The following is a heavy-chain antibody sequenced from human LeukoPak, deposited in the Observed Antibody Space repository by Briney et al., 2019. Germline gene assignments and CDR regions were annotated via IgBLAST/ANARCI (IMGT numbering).Heavy chain of an antibody. CDR3: ASSYCTNGVCAYYYYYMDV. V-gene: IGHV1-2*02. D-gene: IGHD2-8*01. Sequence: GASVKVSCKASGYTFTGYYMHWVRQAPGQGLEWMGWINHISGGTNYAQKFQGRVTMTRDTSISTAYMELSRLRSDDTAVYYCASSYCTNGVCAYYYYYMDVWGKGTTVTVSS. CDR2: INHISGGT. J-gene: IGHJ6*03. CDR1: GYTFTGYY.